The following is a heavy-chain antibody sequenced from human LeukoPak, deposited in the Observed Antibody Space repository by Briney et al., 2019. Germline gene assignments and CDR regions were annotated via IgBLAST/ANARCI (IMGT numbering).Heavy chain of an antibody. CDR3: ARSKAYYYYYMDV. CDR2: IYPGDSDT. V-gene: IGHV5-51*01. J-gene: IGHJ6*03. CDR1: GYSFTSYW. Sequence: GEPLKISCKGSGYSFTSYWIGWVRQMPGKGLEWMGIIYPGDSDTRYSPSFQGQVTISADKSIGTAYLQWSSLKASDTAMYYCARSKAYYYYYMDVWGKGTMVTVSS.